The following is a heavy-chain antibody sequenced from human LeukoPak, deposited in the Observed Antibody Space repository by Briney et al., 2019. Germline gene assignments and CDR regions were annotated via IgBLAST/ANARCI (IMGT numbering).Heavy chain of an antibody. CDR2: IYYSGST. D-gene: IGHD3-10*01. Sequence: PSETLSLTCTVSGGSISSSNYYWGWIRQPPGKGLEWIGNIYYSGSTYYNPSLKSRVTISVDTSKNQFSLKLSSVTAADTAVYYCARLGWDGLGSIYYYYMDVWGKGTTVTISS. V-gene: IGHV4-39*01. J-gene: IGHJ6*03. CDR1: GGSISSSNYY. CDR3: ARLGWDGLGSIYYYYMDV.